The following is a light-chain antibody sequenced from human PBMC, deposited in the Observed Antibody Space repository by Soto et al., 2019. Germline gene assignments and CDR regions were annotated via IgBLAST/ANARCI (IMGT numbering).Light chain of an antibody. V-gene: IGLV4-60*02. CDR1: SGHSSYI. CDR2: RKGSGSY. J-gene: IGLJ1*01. CDR3: ETWDSNTRV. Sequence: QSVLTQSSSASASLGSSVKLTCTLSSGHSSYIIAWHQQQPGKAPRYLMKRKGSGSYNKGSGVPDRFSGSSSGAERYLTISNLQFEDEADYYCETWDSNTRVFGTGTKVTVL.